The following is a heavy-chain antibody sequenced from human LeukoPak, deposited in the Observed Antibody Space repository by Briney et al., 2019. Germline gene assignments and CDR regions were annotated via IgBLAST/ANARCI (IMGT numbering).Heavy chain of an antibody. CDR3: AKPSGEYFDY. CDR2: TSYDGSTK. V-gene: IGHV3-30*18. J-gene: IGHJ4*02. Sequence: GGSLRLSCAVSGFTFSNYGMHWVRQAPGKGLEWVALTSYDGSTKYYADSVKGRFIISKDNSRNTLYLQMNSLKVEDTAMYYCAKPSGEYFDYWRQGTLVTVSS. CDR1: GFTFSNYG.